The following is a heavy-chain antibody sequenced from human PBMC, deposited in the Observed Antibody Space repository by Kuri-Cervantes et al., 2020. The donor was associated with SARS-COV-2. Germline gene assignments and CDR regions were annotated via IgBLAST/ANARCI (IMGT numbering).Heavy chain of an antibody. D-gene: IGHD3-10*01. CDR1: GFTFSNAW. Sequence: GESLKISCAASGFTFSNAWMSWVRQAPGKGLEWVANIKQDGSEKYYVDSVKGRFTISRDNAKNSLYLQMNSLRAEDTAVYYCARNSYYGSGLFDYWGQGTLVTVSS. J-gene: IGHJ4*02. V-gene: IGHV3-7*01. CDR2: IKQDGSEK. CDR3: ARNSYYGSGLFDY.